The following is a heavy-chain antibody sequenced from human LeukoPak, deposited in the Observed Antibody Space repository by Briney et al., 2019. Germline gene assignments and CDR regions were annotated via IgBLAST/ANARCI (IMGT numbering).Heavy chain of an antibody. D-gene: IGHD2-2*01. J-gene: IGHJ4*02. CDR2: INPRGTST. V-gene: IGHV1-46*01. CDR3: VRDRTKYCSSTSCPLDY. CDR1: GYSFTSHY. Sequence: ASVKVSCKASGYSFTSHYMHWVRQAPGQGLEWMGLINPRGTSTIYAEKFQGRIIMTRDMSTTTDYMELSRLRSDDTAVYYCVRDRTKYCSSTSCPLDYWGQGTLVTVSS.